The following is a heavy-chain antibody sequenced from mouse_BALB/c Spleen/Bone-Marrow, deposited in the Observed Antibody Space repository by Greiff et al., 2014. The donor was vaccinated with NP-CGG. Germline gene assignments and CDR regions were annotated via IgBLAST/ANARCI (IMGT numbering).Heavy chain of an antibody. CDR1: GYTFTSYW. V-gene: IGHV1S81*02. J-gene: IGHJ2*01. D-gene: IGHD2-1*01. Sequence: VQLQQSGAELVKPGASVKLSCKASGYTFTSYWMHWVKQRPGQGLEWIGEINPSNGRTNYNEKFKTKATLTVDKSSSTAYMQLSSLTSEDAAVYYCARNDGNTDYWGQGTTLTVSS. CDR3: ARNDGNTDY. CDR2: INPSNGRT.